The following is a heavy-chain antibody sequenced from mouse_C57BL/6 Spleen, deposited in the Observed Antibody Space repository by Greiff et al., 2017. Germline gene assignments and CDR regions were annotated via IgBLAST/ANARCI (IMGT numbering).Heavy chain of an antibody. CDR1: GYTFTSYG. CDR3: AREDYYGSSYLYAMDY. V-gene: IGHV1-81*01. CDR2: IYPRSGNT. Sequence: LMESGAELARPGASVKLSCKASGYTFTSYGISWVKQRTGQGLEWIGEIYPRSGNTYYNEKFKGKATLTADKSSSTAYMELRSLTSEDSAVYFCAREDYYGSSYLYAMDYWGQGTSVTVSS. D-gene: IGHD1-1*01. J-gene: IGHJ4*01.